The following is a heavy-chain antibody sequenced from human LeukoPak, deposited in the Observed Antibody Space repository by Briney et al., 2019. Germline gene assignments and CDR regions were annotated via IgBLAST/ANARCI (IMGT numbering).Heavy chain of an antibody. CDR1: GYSISSGYY. CDR2: IYYSGST. Sequence: SETLSLTCTVSGYSISSGYYWAWIRQPPGKGLEYIGSIYYSGSTYYNPSLKSRVTMSVDTSKNQVSLKLSSVTAADTAVYYCTRQGSLGTSGYDYWGQGTLVTVSS. V-gene: IGHV4-38-2*02. D-gene: IGHD1-7*01. CDR3: TRQGSLGTSGYDY. J-gene: IGHJ4*02.